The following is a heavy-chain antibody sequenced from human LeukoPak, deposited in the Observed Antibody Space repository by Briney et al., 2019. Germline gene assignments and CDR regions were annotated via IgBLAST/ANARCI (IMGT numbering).Heavy chain of an antibody. D-gene: IGHD5-18*01. J-gene: IGHJ4*02. V-gene: IGHV4-39*07. CDR1: GGSISTSSYY. CDR3: AKSGGGRIQL. Sequence: TPSETLSLTCTVSGGSISTSSYYWGWVRQPPGKGLEWIGNIFYSGSTYYSPSLKSRVTISLDTSRNQFSLKLSSVTAADTAVYYCAKSGGGRIQLWGQGTLVTVSS. CDR2: IFYSGST.